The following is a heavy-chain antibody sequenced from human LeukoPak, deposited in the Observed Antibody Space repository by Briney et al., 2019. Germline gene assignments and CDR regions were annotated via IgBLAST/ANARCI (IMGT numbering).Heavy chain of an antibody. D-gene: IGHD6-13*01. J-gene: IGHJ6*03. V-gene: IGHV1-2*02. CDR2: INPHSGGT. CDR1: GYTFTDYY. CDR3: ARDSRRQPRGHYYYYMDV. Sequence: ASVKVSCKASGYTFTDYYMHWVRQAPGQGLEWMGWINPHSGGTDHAQKFQGRVTMTRDTSISTAYMELSSLRSEDTAVYYCARDSRRQPRGHYYYYMDVWGKGTTVTVSS.